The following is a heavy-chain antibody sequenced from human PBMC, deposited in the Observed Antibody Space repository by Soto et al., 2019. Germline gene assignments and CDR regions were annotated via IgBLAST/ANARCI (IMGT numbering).Heavy chain of an antibody. CDR2: IYYSGST. V-gene: IGHV4-39*01. CDR3: GVPYGDYGGDYLDY. D-gene: IGHD4-17*01. CDR1: GGSISSSSYY. J-gene: IGHJ4*02. Sequence: QLQLQESGPGLVKPSETLSLTCNVSGGSISSSSYYWGWIRQPPGKGLEWIGCIYYSGSTYYNPFLQSRAPVSVDPTKNQFYLQLSPVTAADAGGYYGGVPYGDYGGDYLDYWGQGTQVT.